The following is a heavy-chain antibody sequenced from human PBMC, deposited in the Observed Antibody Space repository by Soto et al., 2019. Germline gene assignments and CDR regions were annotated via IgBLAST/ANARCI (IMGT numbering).Heavy chain of an antibody. CDR2: ISSSSSTI. CDR1: GFTFSSYS. Sequence: PGGSLRLSCAASGFTFSSYSMNWVRQAPGKGLEWVSYISSSSSTIYYADSVKGRFTISRDNAKNSLYLQMNSLRDEDTAVYYCARELAVTTYYYYGMDVWGQGTTVTVSS. D-gene: IGHD4-4*01. J-gene: IGHJ6*02. V-gene: IGHV3-48*02. CDR3: ARELAVTTYYYYGMDV.